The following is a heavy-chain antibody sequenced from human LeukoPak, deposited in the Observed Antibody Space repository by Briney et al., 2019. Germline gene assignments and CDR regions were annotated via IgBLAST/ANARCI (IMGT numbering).Heavy chain of an antibody. CDR1: GGSISSSSYY. CDR2: IYYSGST. V-gene: IGHV4-39*01. D-gene: IGHD2-2*01. CDR3: ARHEGIVVVPAARLGNWFDP. Sequence: SETLSLTCTVSGGSISSSSYYWGWIRQPPGKGLEWIGSIYYSGSTYYNPSLKSRVTISVDTSKNQFSLKLSSVTAADTAAYYCARHEGIVVVPAARLGNWFDPWGQGTLVTVSS. J-gene: IGHJ5*02.